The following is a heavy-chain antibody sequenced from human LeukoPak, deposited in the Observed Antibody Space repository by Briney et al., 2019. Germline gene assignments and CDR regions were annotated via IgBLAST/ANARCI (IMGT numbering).Heavy chain of an antibody. Sequence: GGSLRLSCGASGFTSSEYWMTWVRQAPGRGPEWVANIKGDGSKIYYVDSVKGRFTISRDNDKNSLYLQMNNLRVEDTAVYHCARDGSCFDFWGQGALVTVSS. CDR1: GFTSSEYW. CDR3: ARDGSCFDF. CDR2: IKGDGSKI. D-gene: IGHD6-19*01. V-gene: IGHV3-7*01. J-gene: IGHJ4*02.